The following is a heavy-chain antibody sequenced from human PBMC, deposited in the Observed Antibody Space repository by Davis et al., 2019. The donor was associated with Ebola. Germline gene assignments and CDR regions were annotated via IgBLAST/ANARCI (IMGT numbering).Heavy chain of an antibody. CDR3: ARDRIRYCITPGCYYYYGMDV. Sequence: GSLKISCAASGFTFSSYSMNWVRQAPGKGLEWVSSISSSSTSRYYVDSVKGRFTISRDNAKNSLYLQMNSLRVEDTAVYYCARDRIRYCITPGCYYYYGMDVWGQGTTVTVSS. J-gene: IGHJ6*02. V-gene: IGHV3-21*06. D-gene: IGHD2-2*01. CDR2: ISSSSTSR. CDR1: GFTFSSYS.